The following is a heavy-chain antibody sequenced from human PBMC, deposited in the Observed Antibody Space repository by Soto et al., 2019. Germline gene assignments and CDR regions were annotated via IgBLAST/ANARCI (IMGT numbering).Heavy chain of an antibody. CDR3: AGRCDGTNCLAHFDY. V-gene: IGHV1-69*06. J-gene: IGHJ4*02. D-gene: IGHD2-2*01. Sequence: QVQLVQSGAEVKKPGSSVKVSCRASGGTFNNYVINWLRQAPGQGLEWMAGIIPIFGTPNYAQKFQGRVTITADKSTSTACMELNSLRSEDTAVYYCAGRCDGTNCLAHFDYWGQGTLVTVSS. CDR2: IIPIFGTP. CDR1: GGTFNNYV.